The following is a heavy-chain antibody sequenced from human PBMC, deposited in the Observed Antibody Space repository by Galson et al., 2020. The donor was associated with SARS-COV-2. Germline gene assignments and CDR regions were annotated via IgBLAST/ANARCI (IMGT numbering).Heavy chain of an antibody. CDR3: ATIAHGSSWYVSSYYFDY. V-gene: IGHV4-39*01. CDR1: GGSISSSSYY. D-gene: IGHD6-13*01. Sequence: SETLSLTCTVSGGSISSSSYYWGWIRQPPGKGLEWIGSIYYSGSTYYNPSLKSRVTISVDTSKNQFSLKLSSVTAADTAVYYCATIAHGSSWYVSSYYFDYWGQGTLVTVSS. J-gene: IGHJ4*02. CDR2: IYYSGST.